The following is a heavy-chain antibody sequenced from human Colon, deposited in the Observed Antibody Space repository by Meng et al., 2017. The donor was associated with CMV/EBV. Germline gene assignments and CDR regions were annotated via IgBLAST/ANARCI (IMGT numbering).Heavy chain of an antibody. J-gene: IGHJ6*02. CDR1: GFTFSTYG. D-gene: IGHD4-11*01. CDR3: ARANDYSNFNYYYPMDV. CDR2: IYYHGSNE. Sequence: GESLKISCAASGFTFSTYGLHWVRQAPGKGLEWVAFIYYHGSNEKYADSVKGRFTISRDNSKNTLYLQMSSLRDEDAALYYCARANDYSNFNYYYPMDVWGQGTTVTVSS. V-gene: IGHV3-30*02.